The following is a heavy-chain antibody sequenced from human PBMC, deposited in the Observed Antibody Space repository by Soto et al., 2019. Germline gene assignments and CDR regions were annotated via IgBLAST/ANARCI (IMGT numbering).Heavy chain of an antibody. CDR1: NFSISSGYY. V-gene: IGHV4-38-2*01. D-gene: IGHD1-26*01. CDR3: ARTHSGSYYSVFNY. CDR2: IYRSGTT. Sequence: SETLSLTCVVSNFSISSGYYWGWIRQSPGKGLEWIASIYRSGTTSYNPSLKSRVTISVDPSKNQFSRMLTAVTAADTAVYYCARTHSGSYYSVFNYWGRGSLVTVSS. J-gene: IGHJ4*02.